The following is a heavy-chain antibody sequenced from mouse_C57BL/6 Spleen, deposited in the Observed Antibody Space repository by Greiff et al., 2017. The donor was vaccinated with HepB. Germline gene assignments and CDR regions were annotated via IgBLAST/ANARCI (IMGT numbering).Heavy chain of an antibody. CDR2: IYPSDSET. Sequence: VQLQQPGAELVRPGSSVKLSCKASGCTFTSYWMDWVKQRPGQGLEWIGNIYPSDSETHYNQKFKDKATLTVDKSSSTAYMQLSSLTSEDSAVYYCARGDAMDYWGQGTSVTVSS. V-gene: IGHV1-61*01. J-gene: IGHJ4*01. CDR1: GCTFTSYW. CDR3: ARGDAMDY.